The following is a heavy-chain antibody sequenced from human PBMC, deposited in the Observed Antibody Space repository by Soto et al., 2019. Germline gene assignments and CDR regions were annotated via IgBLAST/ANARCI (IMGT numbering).Heavy chain of an antibody. J-gene: IGHJ5*02. D-gene: IGHD2-15*01. Sequence: ASVKVSCKASGYSFTSYGISWVRQAPGQGLEWMGWISAYTGNTNYAQKLQGRVTMTTDTSTSTAYMELRSLRSDDTAVYYRARDKDIVAATHGGWLDPWGQGTLVTVSS. CDR1: GYSFTSYG. CDR3: ARDKDIVAATHGGWLDP. V-gene: IGHV1-18*01. CDR2: ISAYTGNT.